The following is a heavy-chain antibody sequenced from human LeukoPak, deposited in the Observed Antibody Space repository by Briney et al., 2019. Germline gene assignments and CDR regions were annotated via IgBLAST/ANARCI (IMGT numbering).Heavy chain of an antibody. D-gene: IGHD3-22*01. CDR1: GGSISSYY. CDR2: IYTSGST. J-gene: IGHJ5*01. Sequence: SETLSLTCTVSGGSISSYYWSWIRQPPGKGLEWIGYIYTSGSTNYNPSLKSRVTISVDTSKNQFSLKLSSVTAADTAVYYCARQGGYYDSSGYLNWFDPWGQGTTVTVSS. V-gene: IGHV4-4*09. CDR3: ARQGGYYDSSGYLNWFDP.